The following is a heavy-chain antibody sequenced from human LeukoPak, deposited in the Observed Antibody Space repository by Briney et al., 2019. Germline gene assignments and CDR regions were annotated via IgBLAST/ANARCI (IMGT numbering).Heavy chain of an antibody. Sequence: GGSLRLSCAASAFTFSSYWMHWVRHAPGKGLVWVSYIKGEGSTTSYADSVKGRFTISRDNAKNTVYLQMNSLRTEDTAVYYCTRHHDYRYSDWGQGALVTVSS. J-gene: IGHJ4*02. CDR2: IKGEGSTT. D-gene: IGHD3-16*02. CDR3: TRHHDYRYSD. V-gene: IGHV3-74*01. CDR1: AFTFSSYW.